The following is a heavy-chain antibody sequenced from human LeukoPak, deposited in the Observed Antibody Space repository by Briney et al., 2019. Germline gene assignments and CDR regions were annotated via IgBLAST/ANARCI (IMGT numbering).Heavy chain of an antibody. CDR3: ASRTDTSYPFDI. CDR1: GFTFSSYG. D-gene: IGHD2/OR15-2a*01. V-gene: IGHV3-30*02. J-gene: IGHJ3*02. CDR2: IRYDGSNK. Sequence: QPGGSLRLSCAASGFTFSSYGMHWVRQAPGKGLEWVAFIRYDGSNKYYADSVKGRFTISRDNSKNTLYLQMNSLRAEDTAVYYCASRTDTSYPFDIWGQGTMVTVSS.